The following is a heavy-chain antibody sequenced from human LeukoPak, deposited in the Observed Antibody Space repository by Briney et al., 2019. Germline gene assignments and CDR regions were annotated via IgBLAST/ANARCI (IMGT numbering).Heavy chain of an antibody. Sequence: GGSLRLSCAAPGFTFSSCAMSWVRQAPGKGLEWVSVISGSGDSTYYADSVKGRFTISRDNSKNTLYLQMNSLRAEDTAVYYCAKQSYSSCYTALNFWGQGTLVTVSS. J-gene: IGHJ4*02. CDR1: GFTFSSCA. D-gene: IGHD6-19*01. CDR2: ISGSGDST. V-gene: IGHV3-23*01. CDR3: AKQSYSSCYTALNF.